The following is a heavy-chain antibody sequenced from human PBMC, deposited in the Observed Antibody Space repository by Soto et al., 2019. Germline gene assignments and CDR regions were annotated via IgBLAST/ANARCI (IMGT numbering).Heavy chain of an antibody. Sequence: QVQLVQSASEVMKPGASVKVSCKASGYTFIRYGITWVRQAPGQRLEWMGWISPYNDQTIYAQKLQGRVTMTADTSKRTVYMQLRSLKSDDTAVYYCARGGYYDNVWGKLSHYGLDVWGQGTSVNVSS. J-gene: IGHJ6*01. CDR1: GYTFIRYG. CDR3: ARGGYYDNVWGKLSHYGLDV. CDR2: ISPYNDQT. V-gene: IGHV1-18*01. D-gene: IGHD3-16*01.